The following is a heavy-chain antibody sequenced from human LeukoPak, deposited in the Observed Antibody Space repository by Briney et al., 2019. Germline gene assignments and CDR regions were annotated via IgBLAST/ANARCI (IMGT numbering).Heavy chain of an antibody. CDR3: ARQVSSASIAMDV. Sequence: SGTLSLTCAVSGGSISSSNWWSWVRQPPGKGLEWIGEIYHSGSTNYNPSLKSRVTISVDKSKNQFSLKLSSVTAADTAVYYCARQVSSASIAMDVWGQGTAVTVSS. CDR1: GGSISSSNW. J-gene: IGHJ6*02. CDR2: IYHSGST. V-gene: IGHV4-4*02. D-gene: IGHD6-19*01.